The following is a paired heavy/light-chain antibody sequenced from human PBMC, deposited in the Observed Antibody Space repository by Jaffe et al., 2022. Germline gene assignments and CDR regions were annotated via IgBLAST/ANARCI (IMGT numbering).Heavy chain of an antibody. CDR2: ISGSGGST. V-gene: IGHV3-23*01. CDR1: GFTFSSYA. J-gene: IGHJ4*02. CDR3: AKMNRGLGYCSGGSCPTPVYYFDY. Sequence: EVQLLESGGGLVQPGGSLRLSCAASGFTFSSYAMSWVRQAPGKGLEWVSAISGSGGSTYYADSVKGRFTISRDNSKNTLYLQMNSLRAEDTAVYYCAKMNRGLGYCSGGSCPTPVYYFDYWGQGTLVTVSS. D-gene: IGHD2-15*01.
Light chain of an antibody. V-gene: IGKV3-15*01. J-gene: IGKJ5*01. CDR1: QSVSSN. Sequence: EIVMTQSPATLSVSPGERATLSCRASQSVSSNLAWYQQKPGQAPRLLIYGASTRATGIPARFSGSGSGTEFTLTISSLQSEDFAVYYCQQYNNWPPGITFGQGTRLEIK. CDR2: GAS. CDR3: QQYNNWPPGIT.